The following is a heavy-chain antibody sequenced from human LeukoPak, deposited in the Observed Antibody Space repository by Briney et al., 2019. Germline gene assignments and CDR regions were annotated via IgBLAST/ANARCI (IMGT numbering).Heavy chain of an antibody. V-gene: IGHV3-66*01. J-gene: IGHJ3*02. CDR2: IYSGGST. CDR3: AKDRGTEWDAFDI. D-gene: IGHD3-10*01. CDR1: GFTVSSNY. Sequence: PGGSLRLSCAASGFTVSSNYMSWVRQAPGKGLEWVSVIYSGGSTYYADSVKGRFTISRDNSKNTLYLQMNSLRAEDTALYYCAKDRGTEWDAFDIWGQGTMVTVSS.